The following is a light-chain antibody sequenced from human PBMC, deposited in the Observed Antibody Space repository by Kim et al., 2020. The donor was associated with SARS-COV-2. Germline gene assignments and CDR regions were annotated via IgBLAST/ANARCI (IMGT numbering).Light chain of an antibody. CDR1: QSVSSSH. CDR2: GAS. J-gene: IGKJ2*01. Sequence: SSGERATLSCRASQSVSSSHLAWYQHKPGQAPRLLIYGASSRATGIPDRFSGSGSETDFTLTISRLEPEDFAVYYCHQYGTSPYIFGQGTKLEIK. CDR3: HQYGTSPYI. V-gene: IGKV3-20*01.